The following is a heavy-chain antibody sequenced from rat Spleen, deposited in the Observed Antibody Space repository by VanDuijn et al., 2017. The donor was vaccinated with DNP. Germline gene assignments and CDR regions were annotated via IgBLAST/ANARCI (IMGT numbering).Heavy chain of an antibody. Sequence: EVQLVESGGGLVQPGRSLKLSCAASGFTFSDYNMAWVRQAPKKGLEWVATISYDGSSTYYRDSVKGRFTISRDNAKSTLYLQMDSLRSEDTATYYCARQFSSYYWYFDFWGPGTMVTVSS. CDR2: ISYDGSST. CDR3: ARQFSSYYWYFDF. J-gene: IGHJ1*01. V-gene: IGHV5-7*01. D-gene: IGHD1-2*01. CDR1: GFTFSDYN.